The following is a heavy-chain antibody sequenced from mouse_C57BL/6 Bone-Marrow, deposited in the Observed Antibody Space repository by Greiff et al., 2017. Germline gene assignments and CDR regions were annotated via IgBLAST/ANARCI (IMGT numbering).Heavy chain of an antibody. CDR3: ARNYDGSMDY. CDR2: IDPSDSYT. CDR1: GYTFTSYW. V-gene: IGHV1-69*01. Sequence: QVQLQQPGAELVMPGASVKLSCKASGYTFTSYWMHWVKQRPGQGLEWIGEIDPSDSYTNYNQKFKGKSTLTVDKSSSTAYMQLSSLTSEDSAVYYCARNYDGSMDYWGLGTSVTVSS. J-gene: IGHJ4*01. D-gene: IGHD2-3*01.